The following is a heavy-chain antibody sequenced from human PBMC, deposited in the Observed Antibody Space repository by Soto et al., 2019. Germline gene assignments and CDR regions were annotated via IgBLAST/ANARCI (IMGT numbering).Heavy chain of an antibody. D-gene: IGHD3-3*01. V-gene: IGHV3-7*01. CDR1: GFSFSNYW. CDR3: ARDIKRPRNYDVMTGIFDF. J-gene: IGHJ4*02. CDR2: IKQDGSQQ. Sequence: PGGSLRLSCAASGFSFSNYWMTWVRQAPGKGLEWVANIKQDGSQQYYGDSVKGRFTISRDNSRDSLYLQMNSLRDDDTAVYYCARDIKRPRNYDVMTGIFDFWGQGTLVTVYS.